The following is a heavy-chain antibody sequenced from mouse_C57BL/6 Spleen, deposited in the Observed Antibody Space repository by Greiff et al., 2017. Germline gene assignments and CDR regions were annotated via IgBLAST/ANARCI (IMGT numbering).Heavy chain of an antibody. J-gene: IGHJ2*01. CDR2: IYPGSGNT. Sequence: QVQLQQSGAELVRPGASVKLSCTASGYTFTDYYINWVKPRPGPGLEWLAMIYPGSGNTYYNEKFKGKATLTAETSSSTAYMNVRSLTAEDSSFYFCASYDTAQATYYFDYWCQGTTLTVSS. CDR1: GYTFTDYY. V-gene: IGHV1-76*01. CDR3: ASYDTAQATYYFDY. D-gene: IGHD3-2*02.